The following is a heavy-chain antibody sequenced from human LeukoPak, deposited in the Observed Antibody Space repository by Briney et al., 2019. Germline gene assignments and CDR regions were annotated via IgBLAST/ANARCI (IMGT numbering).Heavy chain of an antibody. CDR1: GGSISSGGYY. CDR2: IYYSGRT. D-gene: IGHD3-22*01. CDR3: ACSGCYLLFEY. V-gene: IGHV4-31*03. J-gene: IGHJ4*02. Sequence: SQTLSLTCTVSGGSISSGGYYWSWLRQHPGKGLEWIGYIYYSGRTYYNPSLKSRVTISVDTSKNQLSLQLSSVTAADTAVYYCACSGCYLLFEYWGQGTLVTVSS.